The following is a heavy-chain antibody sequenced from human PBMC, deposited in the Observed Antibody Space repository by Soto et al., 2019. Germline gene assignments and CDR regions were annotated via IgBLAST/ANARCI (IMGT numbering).Heavy chain of an antibody. J-gene: IGHJ4*02. CDR2: ISSSSSYM. CDR3: ARRFYYDSSGYSDY. Sequence: EVQLVESGGGLVKPGGSLRLSCAASGFTFSSYSMNWVRQAPGKGLEWVSSISSSSSYMYYADSVKGRFTISRDNAKNSLYLQMNSLRAEDTAVYYCARRFYYDSSGYSDYWGQGTLVTVSS. D-gene: IGHD3-22*01. CDR1: GFTFSSYS. V-gene: IGHV3-21*01.